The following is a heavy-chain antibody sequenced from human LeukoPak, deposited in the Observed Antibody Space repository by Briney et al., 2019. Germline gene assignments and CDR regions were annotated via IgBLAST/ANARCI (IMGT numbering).Heavy chain of an antibody. V-gene: IGHV1-18*01. CDR1: GYTFTSYG. D-gene: IGHD2-2*02. Sequence: ASAKVSCKASGYTFTSYGISWVRQAPGQGLEWMGWISAYNGNTNYAQKLQGRVTMTTDTSTSTAYMELRSLRSDDTAVYYCARVPDHYCSSTSCYMMPFDYWGQGTLVTVSS. J-gene: IGHJ4*02. CDR2: ISAYNGNT. CDR3: ARVPDHYCSSTSCYMMPFDY.